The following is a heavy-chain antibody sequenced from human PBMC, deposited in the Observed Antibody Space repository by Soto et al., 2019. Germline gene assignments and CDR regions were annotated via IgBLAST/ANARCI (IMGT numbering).Heavy chain of an antibody. J-gene: IGHJ4*02. V-gene: IGHV1-18*01. D-gene: IGHD6-6*01. CDR2: LRTYDGHT. CDR1: GYTFTTYA. CDR3: ARDRLHTSSSITFDY. Sequence: QVQLVQSGAEVKKPGASVKLSCKASGYTFTTYAISWVRQAPGQGLEWMGWLRTYDGHTDYAQNLQGRVTMTIDTSTNTAYMEMRSLRSDDTAVYYCARDRLHTSSSITFDYWGQGALVTVSS.